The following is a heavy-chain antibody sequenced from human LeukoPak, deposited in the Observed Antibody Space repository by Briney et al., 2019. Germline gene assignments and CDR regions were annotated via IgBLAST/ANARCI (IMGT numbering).Heavy chain of an antibody. V-gene: IGHV3-30*02. J-gene: IGHJ3*02. CDR3: AKVHYDILTGYSLWAFDI. CDR1: GFTFSNYS. D-gene: IGHD3-9*01. Sequence: PGGSLRLSCAASGFTFSNYSMNWVRQAPGKGLEWVAFIRYDGSNKYYADSVKGRFTISRDNSKNTLYLQMNSLRAEDTAVYYCAKVHYDILTGYSLWAFDIWGQGTMVTVSS. CDR2: IRYDGSNK.